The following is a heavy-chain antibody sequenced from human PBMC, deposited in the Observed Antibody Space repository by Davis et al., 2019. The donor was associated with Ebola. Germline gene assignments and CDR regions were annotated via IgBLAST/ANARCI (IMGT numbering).Heavy chain of an antibody. Sequence: SVKVSCKASGGTFSSYAISWVRQAPGQGLEWMGGIIPIFGTANYAQKFQGRVTITADESTSTAYMELSSLRSEDTAVYYCASLTTDYDFWSGKNYYYYMDVWGKGTTVTVSS. J-gene: IGHJ6*03. V-gene: IGHV1-69*13. CDR2: IIPIFGTA. CDR1: GGTFSSYA. CDR3: ASLTTDYDFWSGKNYYYYMDV. D-gene: IGHD3-3*01.